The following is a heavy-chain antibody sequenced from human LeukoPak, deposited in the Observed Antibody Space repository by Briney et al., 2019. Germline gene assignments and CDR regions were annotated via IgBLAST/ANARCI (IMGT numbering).Heavy chain of an antibody. CDR3: ARDSGYSYYGY. CDR1: GGSISSSSYY. Sequence: PSETLSLTCTVSGGSISSSSYYWGWIRQPPGKGLEWIGSIYYSGSTYYNPSLKSRVTISVDTSKNQFSLKLSSVTAADTAVYYCARDSGYSYYGYWGQGTLVTVSS. J-gene: IGHJ4*02. CDR2: IYYSGST. V-gene: IGHV4-39*07. D-gene: IGHD5-18*01.